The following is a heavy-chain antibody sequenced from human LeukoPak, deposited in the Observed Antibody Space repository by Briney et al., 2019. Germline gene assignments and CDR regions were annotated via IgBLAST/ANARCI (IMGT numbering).Heavy chain of an antibody. D-gene: IGHD5-24*01. V-gene: IGHV3-9*01. Sequence: PGGSLRLSCAASGFTFDDYAMHWVRQAPGKGLEWVSGISWNSGSIGYADSVKGRFTISRDNAKNSLYLQMNSLRAEDTALYYCAKDIGILEMATNFDYWGQGTLVTVSS. CDR3: AKDIGILEMATNFDY. CDR2: ISWNSGSI. CDR1: GFTFDDYA. J-gene: IGHJ4*02.